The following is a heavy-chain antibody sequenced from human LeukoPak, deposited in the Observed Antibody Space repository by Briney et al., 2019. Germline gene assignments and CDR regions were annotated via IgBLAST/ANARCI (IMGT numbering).Heavy chain of an antibody. CDR1: GGTFSSNA. D-gene: IGHD2-2*01. CDR3: AGAGVVYYYGMDV. V-gene: IGHV1-69*13. J-gene: IGHJ6*02. CDR2: IIPIFGTA. Sequence: SVKVSCKASGGTFSSNAISWVRQAPGQGLEWMGGIIPIFGTANYAQKFQGRVTITADESTSTAYMELSSLRSEDTAVYYCAGAGVVYYYGMDVWGQGTTVTVSS.